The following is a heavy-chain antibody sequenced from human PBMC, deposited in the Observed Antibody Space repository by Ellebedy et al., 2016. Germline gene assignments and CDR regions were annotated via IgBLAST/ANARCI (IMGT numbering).Heavy chain of an antibody. V-gene: IGHV1-24*01. J-gene: IGHJ6*02. D-gene: IGHD3-22*01. CDR3: ARGGESSGSSLYYYYAMDV. CDR1: GYTLTEAS. CDR2: FDPEDGET. Sequence: ASVKVSCKVSGYTLTEASMHWVRQAPGKGLEWMGGFDPEDGETIYAQKLQGRVTMTTDTSTSTVYMELRSLRSDDTAVYYCARGGESSGSSLYYYYAMDVWGQGTLVTVSS.